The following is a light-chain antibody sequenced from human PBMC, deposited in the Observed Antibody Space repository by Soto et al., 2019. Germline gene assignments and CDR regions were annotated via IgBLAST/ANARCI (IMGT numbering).Light chain of an antibody. CDR2: AAS. Sequence: IQLTQSPSSLSASVGDRVTITCRASQGIGFYLAWYQQKPGSAPQLLIYAASTLQSGVPSRFSGSGSGTNCTLTISGLQPADFATYSCQQANSYPPFTFGPGTTVDLK. V-gene: IGKV1-9*01. CDR1: QGIGFY. CDR3: QQANSYPPFT. J-gene: IGKJ3*01.